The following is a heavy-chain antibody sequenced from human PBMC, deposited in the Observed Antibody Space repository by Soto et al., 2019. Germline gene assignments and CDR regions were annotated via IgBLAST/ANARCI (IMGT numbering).Heavy chain of an antibody. CDR1: GYTFTSYY. CDR2: INPSGGST. CDR3: ARGVPRKDSYYSKVFDY. V-gene: IGHV1-46*01. Sequence: ASVKVSCKASGYTFTSYYMHWVRQAPGQGLEWMGIINPSGGSTSYAQKFQGRVTMTRDTSTSTVYMELSSLRSEDTAVYYCARGVPRKDSYYSKVFDYWGQGTLVTGSS. D-gene: IGHD4-4*01. J-gene: IGHJ4*02.